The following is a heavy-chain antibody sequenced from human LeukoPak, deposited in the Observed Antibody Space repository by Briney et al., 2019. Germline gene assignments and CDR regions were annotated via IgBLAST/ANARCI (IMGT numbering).Heavy chain of an antibody. D-gene: IGHD2-21*02. CDR3: ARGGTVTAFDY. Sequence: SETLSLTCTVSGGSISSGGYYWSWVRQHPGKGLEWIGYIYYSGSTYYNPSLKSRVTISVDTSKNQFSLKLSSVTAADTAVYYCARGGTVTAFDYWGQGTLVTVSS. CDR1: GGSISSGGYY. V-gene: IGHV4-31*03. CDR2: IYYSGST. J-gene: IGHJ4*02.